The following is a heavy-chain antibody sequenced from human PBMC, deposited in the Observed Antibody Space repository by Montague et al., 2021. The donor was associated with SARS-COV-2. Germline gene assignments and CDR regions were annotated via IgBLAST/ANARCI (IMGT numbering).Heavy chain of an antibody. CDR3: VRFRFCSSTSYNAGICGYFDT. J-gene: IGHJ4*02. D-gene: IGHD2-2*01. CDR1: GDSISTDNW. V-gene: IGHV4-4*01. CDR2: IYHTGST. Sequence: ETLSLTCVVSGDSISTDNWWTLVRLPPGKGLELLGYIYHTGSTYYHPSLKSRLTISLDSSKRYFSLHLNSVNAADTAVYWCVRFRFCSSTSYNAGICGYFDTWGPGIPVTVSS.